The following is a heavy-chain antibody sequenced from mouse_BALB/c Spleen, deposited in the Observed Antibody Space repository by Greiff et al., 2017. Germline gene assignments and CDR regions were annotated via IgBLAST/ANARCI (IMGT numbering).Heavy chain of an antibody. V-gene: IGHV1-80*01. J-gene: IGHJ4*01. Sequence: QVQLQQSGAELVRPGSSVKISCKASGYAFSSYWMNWVKRRPGQGLEWVGQIYPGSGSTYYNEKFNGKATLTADKSSNTAYMQLSSLTSEDSAVYFCARSWDGDYAMDYWGQGTSVTVSS. CDR1: GYAFSSYW. CDR3: ARSWDGDYAMDY. D-gene: IGHD4-1*01. CDR2: IYPGSGST.